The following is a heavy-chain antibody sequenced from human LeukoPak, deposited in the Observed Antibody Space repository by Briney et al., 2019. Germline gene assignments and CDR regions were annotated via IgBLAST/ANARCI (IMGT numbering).Heavy chain of an antibody. CDR1: GFTFDDYA. CDR2: ISWNSGNI. Sequence: GRSLRLSCAASGFTFDDYAMHWVRQAPGKGLEWVSGISWNSGNIGYADSVKGRFTISRDNAKNSLYLQMNSLRAEDTALYYCVKAATVILHLGYWGQGTLVTVSS. V-gene: IGHV3-9*01. D-gene: IGHD4-17*01. J-gene: IGHJ4*02. CDR3: VKAATVILHLGY.